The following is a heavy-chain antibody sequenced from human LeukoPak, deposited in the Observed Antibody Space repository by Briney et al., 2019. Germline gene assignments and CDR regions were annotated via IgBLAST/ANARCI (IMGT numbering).Heavy chain of an antibody. D-gene: IGHD1-26*01. J-gene: IGHJ6*02. V-gene: IGHV4-59*01. CDR2: IYYNGNT. CDR1: GGSISSYY. Sequence: PSETLSLTCTVSGGSISSYYWSWIRQPPGKGLEWIVYIYYNGNTNYSPSLKSRVTMSVDTSKNLFSLKVSSVTAADTAVYYCARGRSNYYGMDVWGQGTTVTVSS. CDR3: ARGRSNYYGMDV.